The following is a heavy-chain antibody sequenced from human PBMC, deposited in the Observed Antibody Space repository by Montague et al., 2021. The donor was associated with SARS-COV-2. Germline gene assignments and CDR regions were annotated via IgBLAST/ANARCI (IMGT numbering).Heavy chain of an antibody. CDR2: IYYSGST. V-gene: IGHV4-39*01. Sequence: SETLSLTCTVSGGSISSSSYYWGWIRQPPGKGLEWIGSIYYSGSTYYNPSLKSRVTIFVDTSKNQFSLKLSAVTAADTAVYYCASHTVYYDSSASDAFDIWGQGTMVTVSS. CDR1: GGSISSSSYY. J-gene: IGHJ3*02. D-gene: IGHD3-22*01. CDR3: ASHTVYYDSSASDAFDI.